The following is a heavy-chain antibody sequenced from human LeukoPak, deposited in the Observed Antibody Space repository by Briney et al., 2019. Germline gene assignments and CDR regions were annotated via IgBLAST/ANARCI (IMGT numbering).Heavy chain of an antibody. V-gene: IGHV4-59*12. CDR2: IYYSGST. CDR3: ARGGGGIERSWYLLFGY. Sequence: SETLSLTCTVSGGSISSYYWSWLRQPPGKGLEWIGSIYYSGSTYYNPSLKSRVTISVDTSKNQFSLKLSSVTAADTAVYYCARGGGGIERSWYLLFGYWGQGTLVTVSS. J-gene: IGHJ4*02. CDR1: GGSISSYY. D-gene: IGHD6-13*01.